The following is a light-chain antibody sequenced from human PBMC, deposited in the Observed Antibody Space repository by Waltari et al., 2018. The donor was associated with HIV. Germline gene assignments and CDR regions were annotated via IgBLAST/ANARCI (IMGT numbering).Light chain of an antibody. Sequence: SYVLTQPASVSVAPGQTANVTRGGDNVESKSVHWYQQRAGKAPILVLYDDADRPSGIPERCSGSNFGNTATLTISRVEAGYEGDYYCHVWEISSDEYVFGTGTKVTV. CDR1: NVESKS. CDR2: DDA. CDR3: HVWEISSDEYV. V-gene: IGLV3-21*02. J-gene: IGLJ1*01.